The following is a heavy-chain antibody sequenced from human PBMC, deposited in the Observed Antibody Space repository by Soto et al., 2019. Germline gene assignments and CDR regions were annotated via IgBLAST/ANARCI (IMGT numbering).Heavy chain of an antibody. CDR2: IIPIFGTA. J-gene: IGHJ5*02. CDR3: ASIPLAYCGGDCYSNWFDP. Sequence: SCKASGGTFSSYAISWVRQAPGQGLEWMGGIIPIFGTANYAQKFQGRVTITADESTSAAYMELSSLRSEDTAVYYCASIPLAYCGGDCYSNWFDPWCQGTLVTVSS. V-gene: IGHV1-69*01. CDR1: GGTFSSYA. D-gene: IGHD2-21*02.